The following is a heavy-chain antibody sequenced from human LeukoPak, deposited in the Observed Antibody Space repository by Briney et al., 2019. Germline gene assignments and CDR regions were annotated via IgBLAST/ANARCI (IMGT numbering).Heavy chain of an antibody. CDR1: GGTFSSYA. CDR2: IIPIFGTA. Sequence: WASVKVSCKASGGTFSSYAISWVRQAPGQGLEWMGGIIPIFGTANYAQKFQGRVTVTRDTSTTTVHMELSSLRSEDTAVYYCARPLGGAHDAFDSWGQGTMVTVSS. CDR3: ARPLGGAHDAFDS. D-gene: IGHD1-26*01. J-gene: IGHJ3*02. V-gene: IGHV1-69*05.